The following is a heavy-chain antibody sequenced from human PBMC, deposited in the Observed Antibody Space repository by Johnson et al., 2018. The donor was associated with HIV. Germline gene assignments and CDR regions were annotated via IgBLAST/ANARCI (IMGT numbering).Heavy chain of an antibody. Sequence: VLLVESGGGLVQPGGSLRLSCAASGFTVSSNYMSWVRQAPGKGLEWVSIIYSGGSTGYADSVKGRFTISRDNAKNSLYLQMNSLRAEDTALYYCAREGEWERRNLHAFDIWGQGTMVTVSS. D-gene: IGHD1-26*01. V-gene: IGHV3-66*01. CDR2: IYSGGST. J-gene: IGHJ3*02. CDR3: AREGEWERRNLHAFDI. CDR1: GFTVSSNY.